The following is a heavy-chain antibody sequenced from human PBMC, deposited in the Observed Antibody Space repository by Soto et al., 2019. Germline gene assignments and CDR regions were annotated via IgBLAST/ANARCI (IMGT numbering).Heavy chain of an antibody. CDR3: TRDASRDSSARGWFDP. CDR2: ISSNSAYI. D-gene: IGHD6-13*01. CDR1: GFTFRSFT. J-gene: IGHJ5*02. V-gene: IGHV3-21*02. Sequence: EVQLVESGGGLVKPGGSLRLSCAASGFTFRSFTMNWVRQAPGKGLEWVSTISSNSAYIYYTDALRGRFTISSDKAKNSLHLKMNSLRAEDTAVYYCTRDASRDSSARGWFDPWGPGTLVTVSS.